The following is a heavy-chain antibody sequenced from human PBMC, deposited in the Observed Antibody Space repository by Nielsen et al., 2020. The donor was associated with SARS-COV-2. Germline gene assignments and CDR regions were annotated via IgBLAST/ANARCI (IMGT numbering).Heavy chain of an antibody. CDR3: ARDTDWAFDY. V-gene: IGHV3-48*01. CDR2: IRSNSETI. CDR1: GFTFSNEP. J-gene: IGHJ4*02. D-gene: IGHD3/OR15-3a*01. Sequence: GGSLRLSCAASGFTFSNEPMNWVRQAPGKGLEWVSHIRSNSETITYTDSVKGRFTISRDNAKKSLYLHMDSLRVEDTAVYYCARDTDWAFDYWGQGALVTVPS.